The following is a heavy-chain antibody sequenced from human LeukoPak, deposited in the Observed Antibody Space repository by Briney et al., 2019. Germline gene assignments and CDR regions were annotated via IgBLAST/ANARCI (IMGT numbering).Heavy chain of an antibody. D-gene: IGHD1/OR15-1a*01. J-gene: IGHJ6*03. Sequence: SETLSLTCTVSGGSISSYYWSWIRQPPGKGLEWIGYIYYSGSTNYNPSLKSRVTISVDTSKNQFSLKLSSVTAADTAVYYCARDMASPNNYYYYYYMDVWGKGTTVPVSS. CDR1: GGSISSYY. CDR3: ARDMASPNNYYYYYYMDV. V-gene: IGHV4-59*01. CDR2: IYYSGST.